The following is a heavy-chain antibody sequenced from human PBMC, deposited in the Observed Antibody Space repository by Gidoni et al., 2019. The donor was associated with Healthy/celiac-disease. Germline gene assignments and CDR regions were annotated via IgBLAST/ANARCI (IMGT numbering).Heavy chain of an antibody. CDR2: ISGSGGST. CDR3: AKDKAEDYYDSSGYYYVRWFDP. CDR1: GFTFSSYA. J-gene: IGHJ5*02. D-gene: IGHD3-22*01. Sequence: EVQLVESGGGLVQPGGSLRLSCAASGFTFSSYAMSWVRQAPGKGLEWVSAISGSGGSTYYADSVKGRFTISRDNSKNTLYLQMNSLRAEDTAVYYCAKDKAEDYYDSSGYYYVRWFDPWGQGTLVTVSS. V-gene: IGHV3-23*04.